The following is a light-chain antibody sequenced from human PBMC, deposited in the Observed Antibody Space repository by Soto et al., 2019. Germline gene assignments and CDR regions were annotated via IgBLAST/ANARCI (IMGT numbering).Light chain of an antibody. CDR1: QSVSSY. Sequence: EIVLTQSPATLSLSPGERATLSCRASQSVSSYLAWYQQKPGQAPRLLIYDAFNRATGIPARLSGSGSGTDFTLTICSLEPEDFAVYYCQVRSNWPPMSTFGQGTKLETK. V-gene: IGKV3-11*01. CDR3: QVRSNWPPMST. J-gene: IGKJ2*01. CDR2: DAF.